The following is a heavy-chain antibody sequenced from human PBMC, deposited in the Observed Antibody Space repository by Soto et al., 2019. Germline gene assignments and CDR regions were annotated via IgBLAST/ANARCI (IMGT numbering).Heavy chain of an antibody. Sequence: EVQLVESGGGLVQPGGSLGLSCAASGFTFSSYWVSWVRLAPGKGLEWVAHIKQSGSDRYYVDSVRCRFTISRDNAKNSLYLQMNSRRVEDTAMYYCASVKSWAVSPWGQGTLVTVSS. J-gene: IGHJ5*02. D-gene: IGHD3-10*01. CDR1: GFTFSSYW. CDR2: IKQSGSDR. CDR3: ASVKSWAVSP. V-gene: IGHV3-7*01.